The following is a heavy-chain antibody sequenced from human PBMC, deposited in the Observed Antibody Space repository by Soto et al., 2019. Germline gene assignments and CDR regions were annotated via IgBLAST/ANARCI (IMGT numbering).Heavy chain of an antibody. CDR3: ARSPTRTNYADSFDP. CDR1: GFTVSDNY. V-gene: IGHV3-66*01. Sequence: GGSLRLSCAAFGFTVSDNYMSWVRQAPGKRLEWVSVIYSSGSTYYPDSVKGRFTISRDNSNNILYLQMNSLRVEDTAVYYCARSPTRTNYADSFDPWGQGTMVTVSS. D-gene: IGHD4-4*01. CDR2: IYSSGST. J-gene: IGHJ5*02.